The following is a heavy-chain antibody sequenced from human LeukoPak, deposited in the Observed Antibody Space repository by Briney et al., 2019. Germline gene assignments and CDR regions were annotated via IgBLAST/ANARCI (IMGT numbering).Heavy chain of an antibody. D-gene: IGHD4/OR15-4a*01. CDR1: GGSISRGGYS. CDR2: IYHSGST. V-gene: IGHV4-30-2*01. CDR3: ARKTITSLGWYFDL. J-gene: IGHJ2*01. Sequence: PSETLSLTCAVSGGSISRGGYSWSWIRQPPGKGLEWIGYIYHSGSTYYNPSLKSRVTISVDRSKNQFSLKLSSVTAADTAVYYCARKTITSLGWYFDLWGRGTLVTVSS.